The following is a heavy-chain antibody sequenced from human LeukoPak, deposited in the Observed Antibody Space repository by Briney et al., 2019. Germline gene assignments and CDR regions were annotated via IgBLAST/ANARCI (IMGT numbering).Heavy chain of an antibody. CDR3: AKGQYYDFWSGYPNYYYYYMDV. CDR1: GFTFSSYA. V-gene: IGHV3-23*01. CDR2: ISGSGGST. Sequence: GRSLRLSCAASGFTFSSYAMSWVRQAPGKGLEWVSAISGSGGSTYYADSVKGRFTISRDNSKNTLYLQMNSLRAEDTAVYYCAKGQYYDFWSGYPNYYYYYMDVWGKGTTVTVSS. J-gene: IGHJ6*03. D-gene: IGHD3-3*01.